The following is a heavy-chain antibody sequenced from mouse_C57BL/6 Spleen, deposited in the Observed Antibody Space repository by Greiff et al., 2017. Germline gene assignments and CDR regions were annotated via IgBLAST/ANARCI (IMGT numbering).Heavy chain of an antibody. CDR1: GYTFTSYW. Sequence: QVQLQQPGAELVKPGASVKMSCKASGYTFTSYWITWVKQRPGHGLEWIGDIYPGSGSTNYNEKFKSKATLTVDTSSSTAYMQLSSLTSEDSAVYYCARGDYYGSSYWFAYWGQGTLVTVSA. D-gene: IGHD1-1*01. CDR3: ARGDYYGSSYWFAY. J-gene: IGHJ3*01. V-gene: IGHV1-55*01. CDR2: IYPGSGST.